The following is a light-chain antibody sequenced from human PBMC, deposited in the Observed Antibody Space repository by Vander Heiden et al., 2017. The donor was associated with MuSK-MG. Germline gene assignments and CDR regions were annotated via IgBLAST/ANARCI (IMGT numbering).Light chain of an antibody. J-gene: IGKJ4*01. CDR1: QSVSSY. CDR3: QQRSNWFT. V-gene: IGKV3-11*01. CDR2: DAS. Sequence: EIVLTQSPATLSLSPGERATLSCRASQSVSSYLAWYQQKPGQAPRLLIYDASNRATGIPARFSGSGSGTDFTLTISSLEPEDFAVYYLQQRSNWFTFGGGTKVEIK.